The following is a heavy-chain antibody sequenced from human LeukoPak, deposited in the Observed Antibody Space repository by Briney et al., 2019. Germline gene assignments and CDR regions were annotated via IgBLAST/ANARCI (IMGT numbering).Heavy chain of an antibody. CDR1: GYTFTSYY. Sequence: GASVKVSCKASGYTFTSYYMHWVRQAPGQGLEWMGGIIPIFGTANYAQKFQGRVTITADKSTSTAYMELSSLRSEDTAVYYCASFSVGAPFQHWGQGTLVTVSS. CDR3: ASFSVGAPFQH. V-gene: IGHV1-69*06. D-gene: IGHD1-26*01. CDR2: IIPIFGTA. J-gene: IGHJ1*01.